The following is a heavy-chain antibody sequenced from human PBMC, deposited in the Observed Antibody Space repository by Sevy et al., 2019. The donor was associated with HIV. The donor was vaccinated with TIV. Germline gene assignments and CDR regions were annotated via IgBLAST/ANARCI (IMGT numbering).Heavy chain of an antibody. D-gene: IGHD3-10*01. CDR3: VRSWSKYYYGSGSYV. Sequence: SETLSLTCAVYGGSFSGYYWSWIRQPPGKGLEWIGEINHSGSTNYNPSLKSRVTISVDTSKNQFSLKLSSVTAADTAVYYCVRSWSKYYYGSGSYVWGQGTLVTVSS. J-gene: IGHJ4*02. V-gene: IGHV4-34*01. CDR1: GGSFSGYY. CDR2: INHSGST.